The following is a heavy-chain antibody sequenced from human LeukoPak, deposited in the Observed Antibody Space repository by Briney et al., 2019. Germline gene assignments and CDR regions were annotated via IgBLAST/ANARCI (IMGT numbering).Heavy chain of an antibody. CDR2: IIPIFGTA. CDR3: ARDPYCSGGSCYPVDY. V-gene: IGHV1-69*06. J-gene: IGHJ4*02. Sequence: SVKVSCKASGGTFSSYAISWVRQAPGQGLEWMGRIIPIFGTANYAQKFQGRVTITADKSTSTAYMELSSLRSEDTAVYYRARDPYCSGGSCYPVDYWGQGTLVTVSS. D-gene: IGHD2-15*01. CDR1: GGTFSSYA.